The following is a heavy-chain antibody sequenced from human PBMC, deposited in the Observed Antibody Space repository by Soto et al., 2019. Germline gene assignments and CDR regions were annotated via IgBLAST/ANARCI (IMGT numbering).Heavy chain of an antibody. Sequence: SETLSLTCTVSGGSISSYYWIWIRQPAGKGLEWIGRIYTSGSTNYNPSLKSRVTMSVDTSKNQFSLKLSSVTAADTAVYYCARDPGDITGTPGYYFDYWGQGTLVTVSS. CDR2: IYTSGST. V-gene: IGHV4-4*07. J-gene: IGHJ4*02. CDR1: GGSISSYY. CDR3: ARDPGDITGTPGYYFDY. D-gene: IGHD1-7*01.